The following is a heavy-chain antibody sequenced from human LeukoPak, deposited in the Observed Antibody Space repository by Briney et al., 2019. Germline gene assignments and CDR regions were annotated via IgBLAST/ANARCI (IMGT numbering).Heavy chain of an antibody. J-gene: IGHJ4*02. V-gene: IGHV4-34*01. CDR2: INHSGST. CDR3: ARALYSSSWYSRYFDY. CDR1: GGSFSGYY. Sequence: PSETLSLTCAVYGGSFSGYYWSWIRQPPGKGLEWIGEINHSGSTNYNPSLKSRVTISVDTSKNQFSLKLSSVTAADTAVYYCARALYSSSWYSRYFDYWGQGTLVTVSS. D-gene: IGHD6-13*01.